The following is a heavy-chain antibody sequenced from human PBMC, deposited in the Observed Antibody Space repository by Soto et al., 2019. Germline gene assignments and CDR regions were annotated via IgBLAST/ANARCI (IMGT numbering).Heavy chain of an antibody. CDR3: TSFGELFGYYYYYGMDV. CDR1: GFTFSNAW. D-gene: IGHD3-10*01. J-gene: IGHJ6*02. Sequence: GGSLRLSCAASGFTFSNAWMNWVRQAPGKGLEWVGRIKSKTDGGTTDYAAPVKGRFTISRDDSKNTLYLQMNSLKTEDTAVYYCTSFGELFGYYYYYGMDVWGQGTTVTVSS. V-gene: IGHV3-15*07. CDR2: IKSKTDGGTT.